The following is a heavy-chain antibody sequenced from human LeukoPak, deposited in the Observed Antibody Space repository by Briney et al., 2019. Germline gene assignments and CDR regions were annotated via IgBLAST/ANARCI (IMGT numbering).Heavy chain of an antibody. CDR3: ATTSSRGRLDY. J-gene: IGHJ4*02. V-gene: IGHV3-23*01. CDR2: ISGSGGST. Sequence: GGSLRLSCAASGFTFSSYAMSWVRQAPGKGLEWVSAISGSGGSTYYADSVKGRFTISRDNSKNTLYLQMNSLRSEDTAVYYCATTSSRGRLDYWGQETLVTVSS. CDR1: GFTFSSYA. D-gene: IGHD1-26*01.